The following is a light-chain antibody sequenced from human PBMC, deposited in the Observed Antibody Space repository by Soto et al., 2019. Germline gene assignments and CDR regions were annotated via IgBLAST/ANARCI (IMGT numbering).Light chain of an antibody. CDR2: DAS. CDR1: QSVSSY. CDR3: QQYNNWPPIT. V-gene: IGKV3-11*01. Sequence: EIVLPQSPATLSLSPEERATLSCRASQSVSSYLAWYQQKPGQAPRLLIYDASNRATGIPARFSGSGSGTEFTLTISSLQSEDFAVYYCQQYNNWPPITFGQGTRLEI. J-gene: IGKJ5*01.